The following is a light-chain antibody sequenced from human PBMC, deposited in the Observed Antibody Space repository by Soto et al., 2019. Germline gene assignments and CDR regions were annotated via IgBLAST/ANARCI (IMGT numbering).Light chain of an antibody. J-gene: IGKJ4*01. V-gene: IGKV3-15*01. CDR2: GAS. Sequence: EVVMTQSPVTLSVSPGERATLSCRASQNVNSNLAWYRQKPGQAPRLLIYGASTRATGIPARFSGSGSGTEVTLTISSLQSEDFAIYYCQQYYSWPPLTFGGGTKVEI. CDR1: QNVNSN. CDR3: QQYYSWPPLT.